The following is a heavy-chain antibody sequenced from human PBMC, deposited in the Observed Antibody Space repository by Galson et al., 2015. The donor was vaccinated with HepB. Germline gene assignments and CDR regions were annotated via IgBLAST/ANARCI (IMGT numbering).Heavy chain of an antibody. CDR1: GFTFSSYG. J-gene: IGHJ4*02. CDR2: IWYDGSNK. D-gene: IGHD2-15*01. CDR3: ARVSGPWTNKLGYCSGGSCYVAGWSDY. V-gene: IGHV3-33*01. Sequence: SLRLSCAASGFTFSSYGMHWVRQAPGKGLEWVAVIWYDGSNKYYADSVKGRFTISRDNSKNTLYLQMNSLRAEDTAVYYCARVSGPWTNKLGYCSGGSCYVAGWSDYWGQGTLVTVSS.